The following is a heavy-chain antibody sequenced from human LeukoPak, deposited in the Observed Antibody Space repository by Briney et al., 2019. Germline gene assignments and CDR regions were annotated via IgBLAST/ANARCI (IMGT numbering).Heavy chain of an antibody. D-gene: IGHD3-10*01. V-gene: IGHV3-30*18. J-gene: IGHJ4*02. CDR2: ISYDGSNK. CDR3: AKDSGWFGEFTPWYFDY. CDR1: GFTFSGYG. Sequence: GGSLRLSCAASGFTFSGYGMHWVRQAPGKGLEWVAVISYDGSNKYYADSVKGRFTISRDNSKNTLYLQMNSPRAEDTAVYYCAKDSGWFGEFTPWYFDYWGQGTLVTVSS.